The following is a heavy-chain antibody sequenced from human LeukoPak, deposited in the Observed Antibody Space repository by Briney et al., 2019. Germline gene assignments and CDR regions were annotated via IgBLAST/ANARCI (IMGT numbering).Heavy chain of an antibody. J-gene: IGHJ6*02. Sequence: PGGSLRLSCAASGFTLSSYGMYWVRQASGKGLEWVAVISYDGRNKYYADSVKGRFTISRDNSKNTLYLQMNSLRAEDTAVYYCARERTDGIQLWFHGMDVWGQGTTVTVSS. D-gene: IGHD5-18*01. CDR2: ISYDGRNK. CDR3: ARERTDGIQLWFHGMDV. CDR1: GFTLSSYG. V-gene: IGHV3-30*03.